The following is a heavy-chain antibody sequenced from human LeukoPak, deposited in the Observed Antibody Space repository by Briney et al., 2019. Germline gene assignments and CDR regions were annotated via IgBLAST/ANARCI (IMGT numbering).Heavy chain of an antibody. V-gene: IGHV3-74*01. CDR2: INNDGSST. CDR3: ASERWLQY. CDR1: GFTFSNYW. D-gene: IGHD5-12*01. Sequence: PGETLRLSCAASGFTFSNYWMHWVRQAPRKGLVWVSRINNDGSSTNYADSVKGRFTISRDNAKNTLYLQMNNLRAEDTGVYYCASERWLQYWGQGTLITVSS. J-gene: IGHJ4*02.